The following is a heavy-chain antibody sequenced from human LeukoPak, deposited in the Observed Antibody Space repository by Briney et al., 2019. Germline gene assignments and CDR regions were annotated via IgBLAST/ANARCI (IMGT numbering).Heavy chain of an antibody. V-gene: IGHV3-69-1*01. CDR2: ISRSSNT. CDR1: GLTFCDYS. CDR3: AKASAGSSWYLGDDY. Sequence: GGSLRLSCAVSGLTFCDYSMNWFREAPGKGAEWVSSISRSSNTYYADSVKGRFTISRDNSKNTLYLQMNSLRAEDTAVYYCAKASAGSSWYLGDDYWGQGTLVTVSS. J-gene: IGHJ4*02. D-gene: IGHD6-13*01.